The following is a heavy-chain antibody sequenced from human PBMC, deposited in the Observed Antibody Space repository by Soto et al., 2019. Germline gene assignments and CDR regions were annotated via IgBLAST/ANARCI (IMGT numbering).Heavy chain of an antibody. V-gene: IGHV3-23*01. Sequence: EVQLLESGGGLVQPGGSLRLSCAASGFTFSSYAMSWVHQAPGKGLEWVSAISGSGGSTYYADSVKGRFTISRDNSKNTLYLQMNSLRAEDTAVYYCAKDKQLWPYYFDYWGQGTLVTVSS. J-gene: IGHJ4*02. CDR2: ISGSGGST. D-gene: IGHD5-18*01. CDR3: AKDKQLWPYYFDY. CDR1: GFTFSSYA.